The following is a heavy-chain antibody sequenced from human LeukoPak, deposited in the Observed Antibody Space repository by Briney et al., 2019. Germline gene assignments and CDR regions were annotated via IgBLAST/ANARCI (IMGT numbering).Heavy chain of an antibody. D-gene: IGHD1-26*01. V-gene: IGHV3-7*01. CDR1: GFTFSSYW. J-gene: IGHJ6*03. Sequence: GGSLRLSCAASGFTFSSYWMSWVRQAPGKGLEGVANIKQDGSEKYYVDSVKRRFTISRDNAKNSLYLQMNSLRAEDTAVYYCARDTRGGSYYWNYYYYMDVRGKGTTVTASS. CDR3: ARDTRGGSYYWNYYYYMDV. CDR2: IKQDGSEK.